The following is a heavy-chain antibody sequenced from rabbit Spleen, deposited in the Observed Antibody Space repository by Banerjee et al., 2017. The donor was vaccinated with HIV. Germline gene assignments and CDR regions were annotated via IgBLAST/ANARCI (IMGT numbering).Heavy chain of an antibody. CDR1: GVSFSSNSY. D-gene: IGHD1-1*01. V-gene: IGHV1S40*01. CDR2: IDADSSDST. CDR3: ARDLTDVIGWNFGW. Sequence: QSLEESGGDLVKPGASLTLTCTASGVSFSSNSYMCWVRQAPGKGLEWIACIDADSSDSTYYASWAKGRFTISKTSSTTVTLQMTSLTAADTATYFCARDLTDVIGWNFGWWGPGTLVTVS. J-gene: IGHJ4*01.